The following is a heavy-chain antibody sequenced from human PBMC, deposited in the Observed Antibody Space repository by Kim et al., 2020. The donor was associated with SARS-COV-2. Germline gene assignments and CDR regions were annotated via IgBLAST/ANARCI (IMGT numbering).Heavy chain of an antibody. CDR1: GFTFTGYA. D-gene: IGHD2-2*03. V-gene: IGHV3-23*01. CDR3: MKGGWGWIWDH. J-gene: IGHJ4*02. Sequence: GVSLRLSCTTSGFTFTGYAMSWVRQAPGKGLEWVSSIDGSDGTTYYVDSVKGRFTISRDNSKNTLYLQMNSLRADDTAVYYCMKGGWGWIWDHWGQGT. CDR2: IDGSDGTT.